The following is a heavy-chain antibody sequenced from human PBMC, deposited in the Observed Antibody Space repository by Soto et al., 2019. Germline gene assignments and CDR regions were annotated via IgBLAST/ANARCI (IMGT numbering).Heavy chain of an antibody. D-gene: IGHD2-15*01. CDR3: ARGPGGPDGPGDY. V-gene: IGHV1-3*01. Sequence: QVQLVQSGAEVKKPGASVKVSCKASGYTFTSYAMHWVRQAPGQRLEWMGWITPGNGNTKYSQKFQGRVTITRDTSASTAYMELSSLRSEDTAVYYCARGPGGPDGPGDYWGQGTLVTVSS. CDR2: ITPGNGNT. CDR1: GYTFTSYA. J-gene: IGHJ4*02.